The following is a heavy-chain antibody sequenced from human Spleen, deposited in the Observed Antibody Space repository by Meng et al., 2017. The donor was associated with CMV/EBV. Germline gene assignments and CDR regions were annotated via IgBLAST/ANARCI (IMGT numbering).Heavy chain of an antibody. J-gene: IGHJ4*02. CDR1: GFTFDDYA. CDR3: AKEIADYYDTSGYRGAFDY. D-gene: IGHD3-22*01. Sequence: GGSLRLSCAASGFTFDDYAMHWVRQAPGKGLEWVSVIYSVGSSTYYADSVKGRFTISRDNSKNTLFLQMSSLRVEDTAVYYCAKEIADYYDTSGYRGAFDYWGQGTLVTVSS. CDR2: IYSVGSST. V-gene: IGHV3-23*03.